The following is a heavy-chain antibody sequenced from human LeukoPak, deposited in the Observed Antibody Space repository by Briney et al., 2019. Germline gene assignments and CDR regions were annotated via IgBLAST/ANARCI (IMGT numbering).Heavy chain of an antibody. CDR1: GYTFTSYA. V-gene: IGHV1-3*01. J-gene: IGHJ4*02. CDR3: ARRPFSSGYYFYYFDY. Sequence: GASVKVSCKASGYTFTSYAMHWVRQAPGQRLEWVGWINAGNGNTKYSQKFQGRVTITRDTSASTAYMELSSLRSEDTAVYYCARRPFSSGYYFYYFDYWGQGTLVTVSS. D-gene: IGHD3-22*01. CDR2: INAGNGNT.